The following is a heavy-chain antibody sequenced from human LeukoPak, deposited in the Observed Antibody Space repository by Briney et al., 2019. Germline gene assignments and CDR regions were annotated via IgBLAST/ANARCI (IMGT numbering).Heavy chain of an antibody. CDR1: GFTFSSYA. Sequence: GGSLRLSCAASGFTFSSYAMHWVRQAPGKGLEYVSAISSNGGSTYYANSVKGRFTISRDNSKNTPYLQMGSLRAEDMAVYYCARGDYDSSGYYYGGLPNYWGQGTLVTVSS. CDR3: ARGDYDSSGYYYGGLPNY. D-gene: IGHD3-22*01. CDR2: ISSNGGST. V-gene: IGHV3-64*01. J-gene: IGHJ4*02.